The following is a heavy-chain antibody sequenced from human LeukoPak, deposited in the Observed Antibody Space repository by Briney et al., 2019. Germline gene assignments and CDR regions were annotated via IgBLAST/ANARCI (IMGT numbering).Heavy chain of an antibody. CDR3: ARRFETVAGTFYFDY. CDR2: IYPGDSDT. J-gene: IGHJ4*02. CDR1: GYSFSTYW. D-gene: IGHD6-19*01. V-gene: IGHV5-51*01. Sequence: GESLKISCKGSGYSFSTYWIGWVRQMPGKGLECMGIIYPGDSDTAYSPSFQGQVTISADKSISTAYLQWSSLKASDTAMYYCARRFETVAGTFYFDYWGQGTLVTVSS.